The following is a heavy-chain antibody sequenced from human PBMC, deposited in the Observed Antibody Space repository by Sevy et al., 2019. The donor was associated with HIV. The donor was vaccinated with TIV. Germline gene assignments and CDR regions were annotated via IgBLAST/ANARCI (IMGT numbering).Heavy chain of an antibody. V-gene: IGHV1-2*02. J-gene: IGHJ4*02. CDR3: AKDGPSYGYSSSWFFDF. CDR2: VNPNSGGT. D-gene: IGHD6-13*01. Sequence: ASVKVSCQASGYTFAANYMHWVRQAPGQGVEWMGWVNPNSGGTEYAQKFQDRVTMTRDTSIRTAYMELTNLRSDDTAVYYCAKDGPSYGYSSSWFFDFWGPGTLVTVSS. CDR1: GYTFAANY.